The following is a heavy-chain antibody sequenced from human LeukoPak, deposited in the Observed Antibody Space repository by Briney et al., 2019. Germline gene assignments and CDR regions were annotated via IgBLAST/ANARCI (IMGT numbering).Heavy chain of an antibody. CDR2: IRYDGSDK. CDR3: ARGRGIQLWFGNWFDP. D-gene: IGHD5-18*01. V-gene: IGHV3-30*02. J-gene: IGHJ5*02. Sequence: GGSLRLSCAASGFTFSSYGMHWVRQAPGKGLEWVAFIRYDGSDKYYADSVKGRFILSRDNSRNTLSLEMNSLRAEDTAVYYCARGRGIQLWFGNWFDPWGQGTLVTVSS. CDR1: GFTFSSYG.